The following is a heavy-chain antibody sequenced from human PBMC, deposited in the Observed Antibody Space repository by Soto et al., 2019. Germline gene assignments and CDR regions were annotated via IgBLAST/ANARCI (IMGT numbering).Heavy chain of an antibody. D-gene: IGHD6-19*01. CDR2: ITPVLGIA. Sequence: QVQLVQSGAEVKKPGSSVKVSCEASGRTFSSYSIIWVRQAPGQGLEWMGRITPVLGIANYAQKFQGRVTITADKSPGTAYMDLGRLTFEDTAVYYCARGGAVAGDPNLQRYYYGMDVWGQGTTVTVSS. CDR1: GRTFSSYS. CDR3: ARGGAVAGDPNLQRYYYGMDV. V-gene: IGHV1-69*02. J-gene: IGHJ6*02.